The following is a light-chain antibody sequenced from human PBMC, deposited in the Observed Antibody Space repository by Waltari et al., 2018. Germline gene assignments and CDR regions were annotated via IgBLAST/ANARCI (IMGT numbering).Light chain of an antibody. J-gene: IGLJ3*02. CDR2: YNN. CDR3: ASWDDGLNGWV. Sequence: QSVLTQAPSASGTPGQRVIISCSGSSSNIGNNPVNWYQQVPGTAPKLLLFYNNERSSGGPDRLSGYKSGTSASLAISGLQSEDEADYYCASWDDGLNGWVFGGGTRLTVL. V-gene: IGLV1-44*01. CDR1: SSNIGNNP.